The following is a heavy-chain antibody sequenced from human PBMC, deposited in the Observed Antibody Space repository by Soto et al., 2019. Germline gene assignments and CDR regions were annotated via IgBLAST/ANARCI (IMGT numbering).Heavy chain of an antibody. D-gene: IGHD3-9*01. CDR3: AKDGYDILTGSFAY. CDR1: GFTFSSYG. CDR2: ISYDGSNK. Sequence: QVQLVESGGGVVQPGRSLRLSCAASGFTFSSYGMHWVRQAPGKGLEWVAVISYDGSNKYYADSVKGRFTISRDNSKNTLYLQMNSLRAEDTAGYYCAKDGYDILTGSFAYWGQGTLVTVSS. V-gene: IGHV3-30*18. J-gene: IGHJ4*02.